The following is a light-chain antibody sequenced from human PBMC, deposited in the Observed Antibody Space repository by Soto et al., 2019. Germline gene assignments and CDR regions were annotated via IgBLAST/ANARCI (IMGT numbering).Light chain of an antibody. CDR2: GAC. J-gene: IGKJ1*01. Sequence: EIAMTQSPATLSVSPGEKATLSCRASQSVSSSYLAWYQQKPGQAPRLLIYGACSRATGIPDRFSGSGSGTDFTLTISRLEPEDFAVYYCQQYGRSRTFGQGTKVDIK. CDR1: QSVSSSY. V-gene: IGKV3-20*01. CDR3: QQYGRSRT.